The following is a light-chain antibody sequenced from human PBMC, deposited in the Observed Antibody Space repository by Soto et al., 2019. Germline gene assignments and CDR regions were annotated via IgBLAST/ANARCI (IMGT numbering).Light chain of an antibody. CDR1: QSISNY. V-gene: IGKV1-39*01. J-gene: IGKJ3*01. CDR3: QQSNSYTFT. CDR2: AAS. Sequence: DIQMTQSPSSLSASVGDRVTITCRASQSISNYLNWYQQKPGKVPKLLIYAASSLQSGVPSRFSGSGSGTDFTLTISSLQPEDFATYYGQQSNSYTFTFGPGTKVNIK.